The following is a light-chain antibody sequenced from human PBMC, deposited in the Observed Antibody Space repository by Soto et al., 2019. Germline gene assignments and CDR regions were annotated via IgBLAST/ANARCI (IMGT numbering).Light chain of an antibody. Sequence: DIQLTKSPSFLSASVGDRVTITCRASQDISDYLAWYQQKPGKAPNLLIYEASTLQSGVPSRFSGSGSGTEFTLSVSSLQPEDFATYYCLQLDSYPRTFGQGTKVEVK. CDR2: EAS. CDR1: QDISDY. J-gene: IGKJ1*01. CDR3: LQLDSYPRT. V-gene: IGKV1-9*01.